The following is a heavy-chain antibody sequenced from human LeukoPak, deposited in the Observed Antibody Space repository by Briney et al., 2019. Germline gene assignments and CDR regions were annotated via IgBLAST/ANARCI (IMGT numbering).Heavy chain of an antibody. CDR3: ARDSLWFGELSEPYNWFDP. Sequence: VASVKVSCKASGYTFTGYYMHWVRQAPGQGLEWMGWINPNSGGTNYAQKFQGRVAMTRDTSISTAYMELSRLRSDDTAVYYCARDSLWFGELSEPYNWFDPWGQGTLVTVSS. J-gene: IGHJ5*02. CDR2: INPNSGGT. CDR1: GYTFTGYY. D-gene: IGHD3-10*01. V-gene: IGHV1-2*02.